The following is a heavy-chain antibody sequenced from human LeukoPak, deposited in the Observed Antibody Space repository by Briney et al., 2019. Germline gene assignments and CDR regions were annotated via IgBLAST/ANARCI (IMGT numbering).Heavy chain of an antibody. CDR2: ITSSSSTI. V-gene: IGHV3-48*01. CDR3: LVLYMDV. J-gene: IGHJ6*03. CDR1: GFIFSSYS. Sequence: PGGSLRLPCAASGFIFSSYSMSWVRQAPGKGLEWVSYITSSSSTIYYADSVKGRFTISRDSAKNSLYLQMSSLRAEDTAVYYCLVLYMDVWGKGTTVTVSS.